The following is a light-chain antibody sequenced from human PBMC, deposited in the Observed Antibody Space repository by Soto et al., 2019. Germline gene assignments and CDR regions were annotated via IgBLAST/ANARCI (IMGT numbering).Light chain of an antibody. CDR2: GNN. J-gene: IGLJ2*01. Sequence: SVLTQPPSVSGALGQRVTISCTGITSNIGAGYDVHWYQLLPGRAPKLLIHGNNDRPSGVSDRFSASKSGTSASLAITGLQAEDEADYYCQSYDSSLRVYVVFGGGTKLTVL. V-gene: IGLV1-40*01. CDR3: QSYDSSLRVYVV. CDR1: TSNIGAGYD.